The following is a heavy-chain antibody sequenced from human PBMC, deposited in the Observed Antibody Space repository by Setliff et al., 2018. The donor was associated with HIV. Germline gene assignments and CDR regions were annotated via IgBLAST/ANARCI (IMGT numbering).Heavy chain of an antibody. Sequence: SETLSLTCAVYGGSFSGYYWAWIRQSPGKGLEWIGSIYSTGHTYYNPSHKSRLTMFIDPAKNRFSLKLMSVTAADTAVYYCARDRALRFSNSPSFNYFDVWGQGALVTVSS. J-gene: IGHJ4*02. D-gene: IGHD1-1*01. CDR2: IYSTGHT. CDR3: ARDRALRFSNSPSFNYFDV. CDR1: GGSFSGYY. V-gene: IGHV4-34*01.